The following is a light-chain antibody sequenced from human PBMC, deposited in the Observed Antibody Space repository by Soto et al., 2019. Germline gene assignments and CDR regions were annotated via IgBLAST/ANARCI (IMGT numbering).Light chain of an antibody. CDR3: QSYDSSLFVV. CDR2: GNS. Sequence: QSVLTQPPSVSGAPGQRVTISCTGSSSNIGAGYDVHWYQQLPGTAPKLLIYGNSNRPSRVPDRFSGSKSGTSASLAITGLQAEDEADYYCQSYDSSLFVVFGGGTKLTVL. V-gene: IGLV1-40*01. CDR1: SSNIGAGYD. J-gene: IGLJ2*01.